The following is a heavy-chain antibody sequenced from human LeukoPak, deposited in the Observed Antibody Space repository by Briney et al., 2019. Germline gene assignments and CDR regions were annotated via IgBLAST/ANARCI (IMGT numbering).Heavy chain of an antibody. CDR3: ARHPYDSSGYYVDYVDY. D-gene: IGHD3-22*01. CDR1: GGSVSSHY. CDR2: ISYSGST. Sequence: SSETLSLTCTVSGGSVSSHYWSWIGQPPGKGLEWIGFISYSGSTNYNPSLKSRVTISVDTSKSQFSLKLSSVTAADTAVYYCARHPYDSSGYYVDYVDYWGQGTLVTVSS. V-gene: IGHV4-59*02. J-gene: IGHJ4*02.